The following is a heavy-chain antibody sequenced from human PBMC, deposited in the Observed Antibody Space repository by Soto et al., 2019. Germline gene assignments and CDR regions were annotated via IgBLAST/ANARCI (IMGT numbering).Heavy chain of an antibody. V-gene: IGHV3-7*03. CDR1: GFTFSTFW. D-gene: IGHD2-15*01. J-gene: IGHJ4*02. Sequence: PGGSLRLSCAASGFTFSTFWMSWVRHAPGKGLEWVANIDPNGGSTHYVDSVKGRFTISRDNAENSLYLQMNSLRDEDTAVYFCGRIPCTGGSCFYDYWGQGTLVTVSS. CDR2: IDPNGGST. CDR3: GRIPCTGGSCFYDY.